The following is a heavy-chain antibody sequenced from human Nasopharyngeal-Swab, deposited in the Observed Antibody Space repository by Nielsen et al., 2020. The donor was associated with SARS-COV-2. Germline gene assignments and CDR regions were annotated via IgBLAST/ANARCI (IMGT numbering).Heavy chain of an antibody. D-gene: IGHD6-19*01. V-gene: IGHV3-33*01. CDR1: GFTFSSYG. J-gene: IGHJ5*02. CDR2: IWYDGSNK. CDR3: ARDAYSSGWYGGWFDP. Sequence: GESLKISCAASGFTFSSYGMHWVRQAPGKGLEWVAVIWYDGSNKYYADSVKGRFTISRDNSKNTLYLQMNSLRVEDTVVYYCARDAYSSGWYGGWFDPWGQGTLVTVSS.